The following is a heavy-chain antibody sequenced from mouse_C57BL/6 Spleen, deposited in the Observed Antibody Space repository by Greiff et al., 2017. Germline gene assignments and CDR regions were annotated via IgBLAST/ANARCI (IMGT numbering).Heavy chain of an antibody. V-gene: IGHV5-16*01. CDR1: GFTFSDYY. Sequence: EVQRVESEGGLVQPGSSMKLSCTASGFTFSDYYMAWVRQVPEKGLEWVANINYDGSSTYYLDALKSRFTISRDNAKNILYLQMSSLKSEDTATYYCARTTGTEWYFGGWGTGTTVTVAS. CDR3: ARTTGTEWYFGG. CDR2: INYDGSST. D-gene: IGHD4-1*02. J-gene: IGHJ1*03.